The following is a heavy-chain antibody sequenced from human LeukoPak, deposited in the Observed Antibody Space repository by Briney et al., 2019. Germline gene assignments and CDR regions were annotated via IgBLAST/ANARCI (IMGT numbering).Heavy chain of an antibody. CDR3: AKDKNGVGGFDP. CDR2: IRYDGSNE. Sequence: GGSLRLSCAASGFTFSDYGMHWVRQAPGKGLEWVAFIRYDGSNEYYADSVKGRFTISRDNSKNTLYLQMNSLRAEDTALYYCAKDKNGVGGFDPWGQGTLVTVSS. D-gene: IGHD3-10*01. J-gene: IGHJ5*02. V-gene: IGHV3-30*02. CDR1: GFTFSDYG.